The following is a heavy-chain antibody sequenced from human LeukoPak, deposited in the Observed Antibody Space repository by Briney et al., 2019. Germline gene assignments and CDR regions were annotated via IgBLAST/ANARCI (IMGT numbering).Heavy chain of an antibody. CDR2: IYYSGST. J-gene: IGHJ6*03. CDR1: GGSISSSSYY. Sequence: SETLSLTCTVPGGSISSSSYYWGWIRQPPGKGLEWIGSIYYSGSTYYNPSLKSRVIISVDTSKNQFSLKLSSVTAADTAVYYCARVPPKRKNYYYCMDVWGKGTTVTVSS. CDR3: ARVPPKRKNYYYCMDV. V-gene: IGHV4-39*07.